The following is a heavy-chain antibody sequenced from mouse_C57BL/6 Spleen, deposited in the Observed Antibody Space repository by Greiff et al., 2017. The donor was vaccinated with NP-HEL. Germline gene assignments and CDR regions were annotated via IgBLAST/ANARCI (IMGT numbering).Heavy chain of an antibody. CDR2: ISYSGST. CDR1: GYSITSGYD. D-gene: IGHD2-3*01. J-gene: IGHJ1*03. V-gene: IGHV3-1*01. Sequence: DVKLVESGPGMVKPSQSLSLTCTVTGYSITSGYDWHWIRHFPGNKLEWMGYISYSGSTNYNPSLKSRISITHDTSKNHFFLKLNSVTTEDTATYYCARDPDGYYWYFDVWGTGTTVTVSS. CDR3: ARDPDGYYWYFDV.